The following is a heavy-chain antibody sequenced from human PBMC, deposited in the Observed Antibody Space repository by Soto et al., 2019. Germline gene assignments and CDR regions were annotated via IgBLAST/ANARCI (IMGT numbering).Heavy chain of an antibody. J-gene: IGHJ6*03. CDR2: IYYSGST. CDR3: ARPHCSSTSCYRDYYMDV. V-gene: IGHV4-39*01. Sequence: SETLSLTCTVSGGSISSSSYYWGWIRQPPGKGLEWIGSIYYSGSTYYNPSLKSRVTISVDTSKNQFSLKLSSVTAADTAVYYCARPHCSSTSCYRDYYMDVWGKGTTVTVSS. CDR1: GGSISSSSYY. D-gene: IGHD2-2*01.